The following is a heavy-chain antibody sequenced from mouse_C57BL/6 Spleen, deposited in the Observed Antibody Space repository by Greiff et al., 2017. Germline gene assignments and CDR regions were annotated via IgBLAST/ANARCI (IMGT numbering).Heavy chain of an antibody. D-gene: IGHD2-5*01. Sequence: EVHVVESGGGLVKPGGSLKLSCAASGFTFSSYAMSWVRQTPEKRLEWVATISDGGSYTYYPDNVKGRFTISRDNAKNNLYLQMSHLKSEDTAMYYCARDRHYSNYVGFAYWGQGTLVTVSA. CDR1: GFTFSSYA. CDR3: ARDRHYSNYVGFAY. CDR2: ISDGGSYT. V-gene: IGHV5-4*01. J-gene: IGHJ3*01.